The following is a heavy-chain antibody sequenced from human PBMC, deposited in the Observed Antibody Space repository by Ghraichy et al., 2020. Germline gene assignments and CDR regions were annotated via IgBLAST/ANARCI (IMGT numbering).Heavy chain of an antibody. CDR2: IYSGGST. D-gene: IGHD6-19*01. J-gene: IGHJ5*02. CDR3: ARDPYGLGSWFDP. Sequence: GGSLRLSCAASGFTVSSNYMSWVRQAPGKGLEWVSVIYSGGSTYYADSVKGRFTISRDNSKNTLYLQMNSLRAEDTAVYYCARDPYGLGSWFDPWGQGTLVTVSS. CDR1: GFTVSSNY. V-gene: IGHV3-53*01.